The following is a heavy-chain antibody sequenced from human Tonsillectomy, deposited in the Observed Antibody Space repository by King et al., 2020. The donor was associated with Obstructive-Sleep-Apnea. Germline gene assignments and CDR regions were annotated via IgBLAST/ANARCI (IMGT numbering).Heavy chain of an antibody. CDR1: GYTFTNYD. Sequence: VQLVESGTEVKKPGASVKVSCKTSGYTFTNYDISWVRQAPGQGLEWMGWISGYNGNTNYVQRLQGRVTMTTDTSTSTAYMELRSLRSDDTAVYYCARVETGLWYGDYVLYAFDIWGEGTVVTVSS. CDR3: ARVETGLWYGDYVLYAFDI. V-gene: IGHV1-18*01. CDR2: ISGYNGNT. J-gene: IGHJ3*02. D-gene: IGHD4-17*01.